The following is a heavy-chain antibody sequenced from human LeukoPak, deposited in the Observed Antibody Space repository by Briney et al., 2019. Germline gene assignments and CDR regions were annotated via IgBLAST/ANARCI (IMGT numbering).Heavy chain of an antibody. Sequence: EGSLRLSCAASGFTFSSYGMHWVRQAPGKGLEWVAVIWYDGSNKYYADSVKGRFTISRDNSKNTLYLQMNSLRAEDTAVYYCARASPRGYSGYDLFGPNFDYWGQGTLVTVSS. CDR3: ARASPRGYSGYDLFGPNFDY. CDR2: IWYDGSNK. J-gene: IGHJ4*02. D-gene: IGHD5-12*01. V-gene: IGHV3-33*01. CDR1: GFTFSSYG.